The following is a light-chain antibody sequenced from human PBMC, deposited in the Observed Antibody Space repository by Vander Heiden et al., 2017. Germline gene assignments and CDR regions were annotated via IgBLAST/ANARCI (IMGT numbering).Light chain of an antibody. CDR3: CSYAGSYTYV. CDR1: SSDVGYYNY. J-gene: IGLJ1*01. CDR2: DVI. Sequence: QSALTQPRSVSGCPGLSVTISCTGTSSDVGYYNYVSWYQQHPDRAPKLIIYDVIKRPSGVPDRFSGSKSGNTASLTISGLQAEDEADYYCCSYAGSYTYVFGPGTQVTVL. V-gene: IGLV2-11*01.